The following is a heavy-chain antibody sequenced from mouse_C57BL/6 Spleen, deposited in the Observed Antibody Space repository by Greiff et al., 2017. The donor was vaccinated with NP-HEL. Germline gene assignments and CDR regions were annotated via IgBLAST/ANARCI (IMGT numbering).Heavy chain of an antibody. D-gene: IGHD1-1*01. V-gene: IGHV1-82*01. CDR2: IYPGDGDT. CDR3: AIITTVVAPYYAMDY. CDR1: GYAFSSSW. Sequence: VQLQQSGPELVKPGASVKISCKASGYAFSSSWMNWVKQRPGKGLEWIGRIYPGDGDTNYNGKFKGKATLTADKSSSTAYMQLSSLTSEDSAVYFCAIITTVVAPYYAMDYWGQGTSVTVSS. J-gene: IGHJ4*01.